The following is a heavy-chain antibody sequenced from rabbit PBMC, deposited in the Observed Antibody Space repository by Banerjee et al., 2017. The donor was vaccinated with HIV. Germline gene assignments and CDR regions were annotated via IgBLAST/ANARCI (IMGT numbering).Heavy chain of an antibody. Sequence: QEQLVESGGGLVQPEGSLTLTCTASGFSFSSGYYMCWVRQAPGKGLEWIGCIYNGDAKTYYASWAKGRFTISKTSSTTVDLKMTSLTAADTATYFCARDSDYNNWGDVNLWGPGTLVTVS. CDR1: GFSFSSGYY. CDR2: IYNGDAKT. CDR3: ARDSDYNNWGDVNL. V-gene: IGHV1S45*01. J-gene: IGHJ4*01. D-gene: IGHD1-1*01.